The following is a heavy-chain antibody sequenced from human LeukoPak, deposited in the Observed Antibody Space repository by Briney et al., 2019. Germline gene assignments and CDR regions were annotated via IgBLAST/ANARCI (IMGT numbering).Heavy chain of an antibody. CDR2: IYYSGST. Sequence: PSETLSLTCTVSGGSISSYYWSWIRQPPGKGLEWIGYIYYSGSTNYNPSLKSRVTISVDTSKNQFSLKLSSVTAADTAVYYCARGYYDSSGYYYGGLDAFDIWGQGTMVTVSS. V-gene: IGHV4-59*01. D-gene: IGHD3-22*01. J-gene: IGHJ3*02. CDR3: ARGYYDSSGYYYGGLDAFDI. CDR1: GGSISSYY.